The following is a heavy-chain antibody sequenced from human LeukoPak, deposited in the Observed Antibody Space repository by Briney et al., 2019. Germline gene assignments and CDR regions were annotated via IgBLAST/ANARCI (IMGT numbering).Heavy chain of an antibody. CDR3: ARDNGYGDPFDY. CDR2: IYYSGST. V-gene: IGHV4-59*01. CDR1: GGSISSYY. D-gene: IGHD4-17*01. J-gene: IGHJ4*02. Sequence: PSETLSPTCTVSGGSISSYYWSWIRQPPGKGLEWIGYIYYSGSTNYNPSLKSRVTISVDTSKNQFSLKLSSVTAADTAVYYCARDNGYGDPFDYWGQGTLVTVSS.